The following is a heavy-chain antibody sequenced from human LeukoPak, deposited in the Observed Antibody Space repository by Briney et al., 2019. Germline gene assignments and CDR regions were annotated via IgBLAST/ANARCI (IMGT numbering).Heavy chain of an antibody. Sequence: GGSLRLSCAASGFTFSSYAMSWVRQAPGKGLGWVASISGSGYSTHYADSVKGRFTISRDNSKNTLSLQMNSLRAEDTALYYCAEDFGWEWGPGTLVSASS. D-gene: IGHD3-3*01. CDR2: ISGSGYST. J-gene: IGHJ4*02. CDR1: GFTFSSYA. CDR3: AEDFGWE. V-gene: IGHV3-23*01.